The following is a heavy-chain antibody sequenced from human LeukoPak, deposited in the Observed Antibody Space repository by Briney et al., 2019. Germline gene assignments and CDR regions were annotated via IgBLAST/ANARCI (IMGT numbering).Heavy chain of an antibody. CDR2: ISGSGGST. CDR3: ARPRGYSYGGGFDY. V-gene: IGHV3-23*01. CDR1: GFTFSRYA. D-gene: IGHD5-18*01. Sequence: GGSLRLSCAASGFTFSRYAMSWFRQAPGKGLEWVSVISGSGGSTYYADSVKGRFTISRDNSKNTLYLQMNSLRAEDTATYYCARPRGYSYGGGFDYWGQGTLVTVSS. J-gene: IGHJ4*02.